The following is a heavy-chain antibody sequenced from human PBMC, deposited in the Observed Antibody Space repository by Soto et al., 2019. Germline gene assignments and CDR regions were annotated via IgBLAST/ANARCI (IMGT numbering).Heavy chain of an antibody. Sequence: QVQLQESGPGLVKPSQTLSLTCTVSGGSISSGDYYWSWIRQPPGKGLEWIGYIYYSGSTYYNPSLKSRVTISVDTSKNQFSLKLSSVTAADTAVYYCARDARGITGTPRNWFDPWGQGTLVIVSS. CDR2: IYYSGST. V-gene: IGHV4-30-4*01. D-gene: IGHD1-20*01. CDR1: GGSISSGDYY. J-gene: IGHJ5*02. CDR3: ARDARGITGTPRNWFDP.